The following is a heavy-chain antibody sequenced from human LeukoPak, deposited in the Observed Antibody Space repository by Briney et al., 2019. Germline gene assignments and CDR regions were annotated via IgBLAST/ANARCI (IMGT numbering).Heavy chain of an antibody. D-gene: IGHD3-16*01. CDR2: IYYSGST. CDR1: GGSISSSSYS. Sequence: PSETLSLTCTVSGGSISSSSYSWGWIRQPPGKGLEWIGYIYYSGSTYYNPSLKSRVTISVDTSKNQFSLKLSSVTAADTAVYYCARLDLSDAGYYYGMDVWGQGATVTVSS. J-gene: IGHJ6*02. V-gene: IGHV4-31*03. CDR3: ARLDLSDAGYYYGMDV.